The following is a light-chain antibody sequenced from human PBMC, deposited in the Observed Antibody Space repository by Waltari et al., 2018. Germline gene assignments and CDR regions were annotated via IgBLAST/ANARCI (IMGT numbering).Light chain of an antibody. CDR3: HVWDSSSDQQE. J-gene: IGLJ2*01. V-gene: IGLV3-21*04. CDR2: YDT. CDR1: NIGTKR. Sequence: SYVLTQPHSVSVAPGKAATTSCRGTNIGTKRVHWYQQKPGQAPLLVIKYDTDRPSGIPERISGSNSGNTATLTISRVEAGDEADYYCHVWDSSSDQQEFGGGTKLTVL.